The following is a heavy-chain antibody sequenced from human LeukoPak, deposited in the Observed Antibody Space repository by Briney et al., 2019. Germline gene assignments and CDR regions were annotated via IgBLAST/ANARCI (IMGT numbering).Heavy chain of an antibody. CDR1: GFTFSNYA. CDR3: AKGARYCSGGSCFDEYYFDY. V-gene: IGHV3-23*01. CDR2: ISGSGGST. Sequence: GGSLRLSCAASGFTFSNYAMSWVRQAPGRGLEWVSGISGSGGSTYYADSVKGRFTISRDNSKNTLYLQMNSLRAEDTAVYFCAKGARYCSGGSCFDEYYFDYWGQGTLVTVSS. D-gene: IGHD2-15*01. J-gene: IGHJ4*02.